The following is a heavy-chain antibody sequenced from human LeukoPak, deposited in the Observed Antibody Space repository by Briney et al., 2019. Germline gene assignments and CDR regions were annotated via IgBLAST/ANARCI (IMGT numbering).Heavy chain of an antibody. CDR1: GFTFSSYS. CDR3: AREDTDRDGYKGIY. V-gene: IGHV3-21*01. Sequence: PGGSLRLSCAASGFTFSSYSMNWVRQAPGKGLEWVSSISSSSSYIYYADSVKGRFTISRDNAKNSLYLQMNNLRAEDTAVYYCAREDTDRDGYKGIYWGQGTLVTVSS. D-gene: IGHD5-24*01. J-gene: IGHJ4*02. CDR2: ISSSSSYI.